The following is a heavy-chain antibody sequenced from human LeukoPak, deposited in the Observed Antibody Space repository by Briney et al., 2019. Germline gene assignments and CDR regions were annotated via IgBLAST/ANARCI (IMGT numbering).Heavy chain of an antibody. V-gene: IGHV4-4*07. CDR3: ARDSGTTGEVKFDP. CDR2: IYTSGST. J-gene: IGHJ5*02. CDR1: GGSISSYY. D-gene: IGHD3-10*01. Sequence: SESLSLTCTVSGGSISSYYWSWIRQPAGKGLEWIGRIYTSGSTTYNPSLKSRVTMSVDTSKNQFSLKLSSVTAADTAVYYCARDSGTTGEVKFDPWGQGTLVTVSS.